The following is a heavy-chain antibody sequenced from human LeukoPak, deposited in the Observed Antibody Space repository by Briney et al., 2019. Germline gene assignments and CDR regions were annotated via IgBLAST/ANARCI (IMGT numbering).Heavy chain of an antibody. CDR2: INPNSGGT. V-gene: IGHV1-2*02. Sequence: GASVKVSCKASGYTFTGYYMHWVRQAPGQGLEWMGWINPNSGGTNYAQKFQGRVTMTRDTSISTAYMELSRLRSDDTAVYYCARDHDGSSWYFGEGYYYYYYMDVWGKGTTVTVSS. CDR1: GYTFTGYY. CDR3: ARDHDGSSWYFGEGYYYYYYMDV. J-gene: IGHJ6*03. D-gene: IGHD6-13*01.